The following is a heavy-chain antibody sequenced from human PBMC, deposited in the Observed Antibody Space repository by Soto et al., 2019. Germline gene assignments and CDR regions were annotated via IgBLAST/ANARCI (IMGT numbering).Heavy chain of an antibody. CDR1: GFIFRNYG. CDR2: IGGDGIDT. D-gene: IGHD3-9*01. V-gene: IGHV3-23*01. J-gene: IGHJ4*02. Sequence: EVQLLESGGGLVQPGGSLRLSCAGSGFIFRNYGMSWVRQAPGKGLEWVSAIGGDGIDTHYVDSVKGRFAISRDNSRNTLYLQMSSLRADDAAHDKCVFFDVLTGYDHWGQGTLVTVSS. CDR3: VFFDVLTGYDH.